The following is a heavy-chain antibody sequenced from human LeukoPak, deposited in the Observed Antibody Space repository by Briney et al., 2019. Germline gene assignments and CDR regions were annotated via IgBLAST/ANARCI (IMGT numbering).Heavy chain of an antibody. Sequence: PSETLSLTCTVSGGSISSYCWSWIRQPPGKGLEWIGYIYYSGSTNYNPSLKSRVTISVDTSKNQFSLKLSSVTAADTAVYYCARHRQWLDYWGQGTLVTVSS. V-gene: IGHV4-59*01. CDR2: IYYSGST. J-gene: IGHJ4*02. CDR1: GGSISSYC. D-gene: IGHD6-19*01. CDR3: ARHRQWLDY.